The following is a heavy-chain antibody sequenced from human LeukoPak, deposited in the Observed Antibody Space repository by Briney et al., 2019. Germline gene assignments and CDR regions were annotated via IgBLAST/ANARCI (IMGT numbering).Heavy chain of an antibody. CDR2: IYHSGST. J-gene: IGHJ3*02. CDR1: GCSINSAYY. V-gene: IGHV4-38-2*01. CDR3: ARNMTTIRGGGFDI. D-gene: IGHD4-11*01. Sequence: SETLSLTCAVSGCSINSAYYWGLRRPPPGKGVGWVGIIYHSGSTYYNPSLKSRVSISVDTSKNQFSLKLNYVTAADTAVYYCARNMTTIRGGGFDIWGQGTMVTVSS.